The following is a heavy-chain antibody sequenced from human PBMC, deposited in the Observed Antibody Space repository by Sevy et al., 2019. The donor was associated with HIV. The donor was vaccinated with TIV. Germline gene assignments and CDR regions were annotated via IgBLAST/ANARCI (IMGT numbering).Heavy chain of an antibody. J-gene: IGHJ4*02. V-gene: IGHV1-24*01. CDR3: ATTKDYYDSSGSRFDY. CDR2: FEPEDAET. CDR1: GYTLSQLS. Sequence: ASVKVTCKVSGYTLSQLSLHWVRQAPGKGLEWMGRFEPEDAETIYAQKFQGRVTMTEDRSTDTAYMELSSLRSEDTAVYFCATTKDYYDSSGSRFDYWGQGTLVTVSS. D-gene: IGHD3-22*01.